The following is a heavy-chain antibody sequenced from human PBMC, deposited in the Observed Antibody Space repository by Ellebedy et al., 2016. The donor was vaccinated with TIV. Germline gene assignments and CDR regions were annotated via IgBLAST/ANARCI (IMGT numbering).Heavy chain of an antibody. D-gene: IGHD3-16*01. CDR1: GFTFSPFA. CDR3: AKDQVAGDGRWVFDI. Sequence: GESLKISCTASGFTFSPFAMGWVRQTPGKGLEWVSGMYGSGRGITYSDSVKGRFTISRDNSKNTRYLQMNSLRPEDTAIYYCAKDQVAGDGRWVFDIWGQGTMVTVSS. V-gene: IGHV3-23*01. CDR2: MYGSGRGI. J-gene: IGHJ3*02.